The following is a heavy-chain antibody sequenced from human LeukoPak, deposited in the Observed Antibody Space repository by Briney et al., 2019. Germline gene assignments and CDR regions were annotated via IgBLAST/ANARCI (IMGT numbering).Heavy chain of an antibody. J-gene: IGHJ4*02. CDR1: GGTFSSYA. D-gene: IGHD4-23*01. V-gene: IGHV1-69*13. CDR2: IIPIFGTA. Sequence: SVKVSCKASGGTFSSYAISWVRQAPGQGLEWMGGIIPIFGTANYAQKFQGGVTITADESTSTAYMELSSLRSEDTAVYYCARDGYGGNSGSDYWGQGTLVTVSS. CDR3: ARDGYGGNSGSDY.